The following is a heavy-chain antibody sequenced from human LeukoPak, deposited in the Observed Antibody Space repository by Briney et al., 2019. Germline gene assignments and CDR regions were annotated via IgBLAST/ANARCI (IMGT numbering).Heavy chain of an antibody. J-gene: IGHJ4*01. Sequence: GGSLRLSCAASGFNFIDYSMNWVRQAPGKGLEWISYIGISSGNTKYADSVKGRFTISRDKARNSLYLQMNSLRVEDTALYYCARDHRYAFDNWGHGTLVTVSS. D-gene: IGHD5-12*01. CDR2: IGISSGNT. CDR3: ARDHRYAFDN. V-gene: IGHV3-48*01. CDR1: GFNFIDYS.